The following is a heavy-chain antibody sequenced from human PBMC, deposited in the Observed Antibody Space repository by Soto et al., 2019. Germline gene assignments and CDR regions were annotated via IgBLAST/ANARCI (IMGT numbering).Heavy chain of an antibody. CDR2: IIPISGTA. D-gene: IGHD2-2*01. CDR1: GGTFSSYA. Sequence: QVQLVQSGAEVKKPGSSVKVSCKASGGTFSSYAISWVRQAPGXXLEWMGGIIPISGTANYAQKFQGRVTITADESTSTAYMELSSLRSEDTAVYYCARSQGSSTSLEIYYYYYYGMDVWGQGTTVTVSS. CDR3: ARSQGSSTSLEIYYYYYYGMDV. V-gene: IGHV1-69*01. J-gene: IGHJ6*02.